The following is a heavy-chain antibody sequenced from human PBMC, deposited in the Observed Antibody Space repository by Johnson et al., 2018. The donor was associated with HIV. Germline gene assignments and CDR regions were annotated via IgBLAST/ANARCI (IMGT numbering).Heavy chain of an antibody. CDR3: TRDAKLRPLDGPDDAFDI. Sequence: VQLVESGGGLVKPGGSLRLSCAASGFTFSNAWMSWVRQAPGKGLEWVGRIKSKTDGGTTDYAAPVKGRFTISRDDSKNTLYLQMNSRKTEDTAVYYCTRDAKLRPLDGPDDAFDIWGQGTMVTVSS. D-gene: IGHD2-2*03. CDR2: IKSKTDGGTT. CDR1: GFTFSNAW. J-gene: IGHJ3*02. V-gene: IGHV3-15*01.